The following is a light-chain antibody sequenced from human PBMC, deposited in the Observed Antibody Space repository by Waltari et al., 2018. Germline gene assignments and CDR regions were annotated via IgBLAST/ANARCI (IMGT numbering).Light chain of an antibody. J-gene: IGKJ1*01. CDR1: QSVLYSSNNNNA. V-gene: IGKV4-1*01. Sequence: DIVMTQSPDSLAVSLGERATINCKSSQSVLYSSNNNNALAWDQQKPGQPPKLLIYWASTRESGFPDRFSGSGSGTDFTLTISSLQAEDVAVYYCQQYYSTPLAFGQGTKVEIK. CDR3: QQYYSTPLA. CDR2: WAS.